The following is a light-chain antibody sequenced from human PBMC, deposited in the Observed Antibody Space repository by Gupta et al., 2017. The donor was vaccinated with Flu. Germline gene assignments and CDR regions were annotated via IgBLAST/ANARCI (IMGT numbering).Light chain of an antibody. V-gene: IGLV2-11*01. Sequence: QSALPQPRSVSGSPGQSVTISCTGSSSDVGKYNYVSWYQQHPGKAPKLIIYDVTKRPSGLPDRFSGSKSVNTASLTISGLQAEDEADYYCCSYVGGYTFIFGTGTKVTVL. CDR2: DVT. CDR1: SSDVGKYNY. J-gene: IGLJ1*01. CDR3: CSYVGGYTFI.